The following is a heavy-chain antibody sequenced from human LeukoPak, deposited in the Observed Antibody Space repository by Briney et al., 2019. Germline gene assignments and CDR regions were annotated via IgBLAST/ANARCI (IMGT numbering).Heavy chain of an antibody. D-gene: IGHD4-11*01. J-gene: IGHJ4*02. CDR1: GYSISSGYY. CDR2: IYYSGST. V-gene: IGHV4-38-2*02. Sequence: PSETLSLTCTVSGYSISSGYYWGWIRQPPGKGLEWIGSIYYSGSTYYNPSLKSRVTISVDKSKNQFSLKLSSVTAADTAVYYCARTSAAHSNYAVDYWGQGTLVTVSS. CDR3: ARTSAAHSNYAVDY.